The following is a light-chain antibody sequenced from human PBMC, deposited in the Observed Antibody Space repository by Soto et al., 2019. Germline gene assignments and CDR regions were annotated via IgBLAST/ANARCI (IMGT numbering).Light chain of an antibody. Sequence: QSVLTQPPSASGTPGQRVTISCSGSSSNIGNNYVCWYQQLPGTAPKLLIYRDDQWPSGVPDRFSGSKSGTSASLAISGLRSDDEADYYCAAWDDSLSGLVFGGGTKLTVL. CDR3: AAWDDSLSGLV. J-gene: IGLJ3*02. V-gene: IGLV1-47*01. CDR2: RDD. CDR1: SSNIGNNY.